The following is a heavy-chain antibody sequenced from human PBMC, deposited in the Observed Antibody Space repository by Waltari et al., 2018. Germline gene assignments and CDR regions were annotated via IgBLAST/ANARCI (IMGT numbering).Heavy chain of an antibody. CDR1: GYSFTSYW. Sequence: EVQLVQSVAEVKKPGESLQISCKGSGYSFTSYWIGWVRQMPGKGLEWMGIIYTGDVDTRYSPSFQGQVTISADKSISTAYLQGSSLKASETAMYYCAGGYSYGYNRYYYGMDVWGQGTTVTVSS. CDR3: AGGYSYGYNRYYYGMDV. J-gene: IGHJ6*02. V-gene: IGHV5-51*01. CDR2: IYTGDVDT. D-gene: IGHD5-18*01.